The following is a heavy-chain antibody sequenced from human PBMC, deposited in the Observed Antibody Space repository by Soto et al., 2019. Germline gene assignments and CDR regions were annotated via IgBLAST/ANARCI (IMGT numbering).Heavy chain of an antibody. CDR1: GGSISSYY. CDR2: IYYSGST. J-gene: IGHJ4*02. V-gene: IGHV4-59*08. D-gene: IGHD2-15*01. CDR3: ARLIEDCSGGSCYDPRFDY. Sequence: PSETLSLTCTVSGGSISSYYWSWIRQPPGKGLEWIGYIYYSGSTNYTPSLKSRVTISVDTSKNQFSLKLSSVTAADTAVYYCARLIEDCSGGSCYDPRFDYWGQGTLVTVS.